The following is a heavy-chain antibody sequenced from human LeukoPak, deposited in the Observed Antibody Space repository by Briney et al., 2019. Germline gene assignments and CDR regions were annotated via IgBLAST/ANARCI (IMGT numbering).Heavy chain of an antibody. CDR1: GFTFSSYA. V-gene: IGHV3-30-3*01. CDR3: ARGATVVILYTFDY. D-gene: IGHD4-23*01. J-gene: IGHJ4*02. CDR2: ISYDGSNK. Sequence: GRSLRLSCAASGFTFSSYAMHWVRQAPGKGLEWVAVISYDGSNKYYADSVKGRFTISRDNSKNTLYLQMNSLRAEDTAVYYCARGATVVILYTFDYWGQRTLVTVSS.